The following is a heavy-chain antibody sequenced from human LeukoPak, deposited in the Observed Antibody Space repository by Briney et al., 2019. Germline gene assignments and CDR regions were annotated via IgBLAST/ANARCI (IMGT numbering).Heavy chain of an antibody. CDR3: ARTGSTVTMLYPFDH. V-gene: IGHV4-59*01. J-gene: IGHJ4*02. CDR2: IYYSGSA. CDR1: GGSIRSYY. D-gene: IGHD4-17*01. Sequence: SETLSLTCTVSGGSIRSYYWSWIRQPPGKGLEWIGYIYYSGSANYNPSLKSRVIISVDTSKNQFSLKLSSVTAADTAVYYCARTGSTVTMLYPFDHWGQGTLVTVSS.